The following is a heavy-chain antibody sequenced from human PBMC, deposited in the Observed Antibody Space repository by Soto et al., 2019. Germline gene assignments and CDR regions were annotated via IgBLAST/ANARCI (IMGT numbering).Heavy chain of an antibody. CDR1: GGSISSYY. CDR2: IYYSGST. V-gene: IGHV4-59*08. J-gene: IGHJ4*02. CDR3: ARHSEELLWFGEPNRLALDY. D-gene: IGHD3-10*01. Sequence: SETLSLTCTVSGGSISSYYWSWIRQPPGKGLEWIGYIYYSGSTNYNPSLKSRVTISVDTSKNQFSLKLSSVTAADTAVYYCARHSEELLWFGEPNRLALDYWGQGTLVTVSS.